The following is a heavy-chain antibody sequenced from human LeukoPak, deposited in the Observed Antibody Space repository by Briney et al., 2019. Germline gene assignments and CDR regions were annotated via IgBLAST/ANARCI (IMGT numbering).Heavy chain of an antibody. J-gene: IGHJ3*02. CDR1: GFTFSSYW. V-gene: IGHV3-7*01. CDR2: IKQDGSEK. CDR3: ARSSSSAFDI. Sequence: GGSLRLSCAGSGFTFSSYWMSWVRQAPGKGLEWVANIKQDGSEKYYVDSVKGRFTISRDNAKNSLYLQMNSLRAEDTAVYYCARSSSSAFDIWGQGTMVTVSS. D-gene: IGHD6-13*01.